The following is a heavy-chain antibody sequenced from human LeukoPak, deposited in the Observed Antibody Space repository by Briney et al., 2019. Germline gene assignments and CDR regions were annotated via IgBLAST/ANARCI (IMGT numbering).Heavy chain of an antibody. CDR3: TRRVGGTPDH. CDR2: ISADGRST. CDR1: GFTLSTLV. D-gene: IGHD1-26*01. Sequence: GGSLRLSCAPSGFTLSTLVMTWVRQAPGKGVECVSAISADGRSTDYPDSMKGRFTISRDISKITLYLQMNSLRAEDTALYYCTRRVGGTPDHWGLRTLVAVSS. J-gene: IGHJ5*02. V-gene: IGHV3-23*01.